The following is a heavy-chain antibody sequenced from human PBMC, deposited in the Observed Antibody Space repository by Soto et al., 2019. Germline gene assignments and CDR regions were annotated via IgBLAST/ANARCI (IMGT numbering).Heavy chain of an antibody. D-gene: IGHD6-6*01. Sequence: SVKVSCKASGGTFSSYAISWVRQAPGQGLEWMGGIIPIFGTANYAQKFQGRVTITADESTSTAYMELSSLRSEDTAVYYCARVGYSSSLWRGTNWFDPWGQGTLVTVSS. J-gene: IGHJ5*02. V-gene: IGHV1-69*13. CDR3: ARVGYSSSLWRGTNWFDP. CDR1: GGTFSSYA. CDR2: IIPIFGTA.